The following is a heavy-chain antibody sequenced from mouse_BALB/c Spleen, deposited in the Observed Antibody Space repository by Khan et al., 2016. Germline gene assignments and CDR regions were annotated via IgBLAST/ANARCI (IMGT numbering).Heavy chain of an antibody. V-gene: IGHV14-3*02. J-gene: IGHJ4*01. Sequence: VQLQQSGAELVKPGASVKLSCTASGFNIKDTYMHWVQQRPEQGLEWLGRIEPENGNTKYDPKFQGKDTITADTSSTTAYLKLRSLTSEDTAVYYCARSNYGNYVRGYTMDYLGQGTSVTVSS. D-gene: IGHD2-1*01. CDR3: ARSNYGNYVRGYTMDY. CDR1: GFNIKDTY. CDR2: IEPENGNT.